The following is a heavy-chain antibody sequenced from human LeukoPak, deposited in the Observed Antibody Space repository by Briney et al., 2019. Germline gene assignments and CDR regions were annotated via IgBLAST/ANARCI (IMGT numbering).Heavy chain of an antibody. D-gene: IGHD1-1*01. J-gene: IGHJ5*02. CDR2: INTDVSST. Sequence: GGSLRLSCAASGFTFSSYWMHWVRQAPGKGLVWVSHINTDVSSTGYADSVKGRFTISRDNAKNTLYLQMNSLRAEDTAVYYCARSTLAGGPLFDPWGQGTLVTVSS. CDR1: GFTFSSYW. V-gene: IGHV3-74*01. CDR3: ARSTLAGGPLFDP.